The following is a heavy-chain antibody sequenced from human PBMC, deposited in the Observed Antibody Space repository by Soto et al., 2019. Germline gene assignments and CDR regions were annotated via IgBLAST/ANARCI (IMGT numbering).Heavy chain of an antibody. V-gene: IGHV3-30-3*01. D-gene: IGHD6-13*01. CDR1: GFTFTNYA. Sequence: QVQLVESGGGVVQPGTSLRLSCAASGFTFTNYAMHWVRQAPGKGLEWVAIISYDGTHKYYADSVKGRFTISRDNSKNTLYLQMNSLRAEDTAVYYCAREATSSSTWSYYYYGMDVWGQGTTVTVS. CDR3: AREATSSSTWSYYYYGMDV. J-gene: IGHJ6*02. CDR2: ISYDGTHK.